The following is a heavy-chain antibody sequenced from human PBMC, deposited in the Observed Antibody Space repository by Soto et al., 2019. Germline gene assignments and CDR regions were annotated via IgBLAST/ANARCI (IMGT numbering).Heavy chain of an antibody. CDR1: GDSLNNDNW. Sequence: QVQLQESGPGLVKPSGTLSLTCAVSGDSLNNDNWWTWVRQSPGKGLVWIGETFRDGNTNYSPSLKGRVTISLDKSMNQFSLSLTPVTAADTAIYYCATAPNNNVVLLSWGQGTLVTVSS. V-gene: IGHV4-4*02. CDR2: TFRDGNT. D-gene: IGHD2-21*01. J-gene: IGHJ5*02. CDR3: ATAPNNNVVLLS.